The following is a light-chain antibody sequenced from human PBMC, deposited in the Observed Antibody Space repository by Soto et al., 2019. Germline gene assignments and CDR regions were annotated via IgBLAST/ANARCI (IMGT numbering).Light chain of an antibody. CDR1: SSNIGSNY. Sequence: QSVLTQPPSASGTPGQRVTISCSGSSSNIGSNYVYWYQQVPGTAPKLLIYRNNQRPSGVPDRFSGSKSGTSASLGISGLRSEDEADYYCAAWDDGLSGPEFGGGTQLTVL. CDR2: RNN. CDR3: AAWDDGLSGPE. J-gene: IGLJ2*01. V-gene: IGLV1-47*01.